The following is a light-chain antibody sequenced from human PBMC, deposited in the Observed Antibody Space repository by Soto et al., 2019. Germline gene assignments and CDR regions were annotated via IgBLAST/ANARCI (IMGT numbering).Light chain of an antibody. CDR1: QSVRDSH. CDR3: QQYGSSPGT. CDR2: ETS. J-gene: IGKJ1*01. V-gene: IGKV3-20*01. Sequence: EIVLTQSTGTLSLSPGERATLSCRASQSVRDSHLAWYQQKPGQAPSLLIYETSSRATGIPDRVRGSGSGTEFALTITRVEPEDVAMYFCQQYGSSPGTFGQGTKV.